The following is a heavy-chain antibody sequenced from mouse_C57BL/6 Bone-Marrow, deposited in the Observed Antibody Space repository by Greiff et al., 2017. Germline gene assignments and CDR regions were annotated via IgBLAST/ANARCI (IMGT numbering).Heavy chain of an antibody. CDR3: ASHEVYWSFDV. CDR1: GFTFSSYG. Sequence: EVQLQESGGDLVKPGGSLKLSCAASGFTFSSYGMSWVRQTPDKRLEWVATISSGGSYTYYPHSVKGRFTISRDNAKNTLYLQMSSLKSEDTAMYYCASHEVYWSFDVWGTGTTVTVSS. D-gene: IGHD2-14*01. CDR2: ISSGGSYT. J-gene: IGHJ1*03. V-gene: IGHV5-6*01.